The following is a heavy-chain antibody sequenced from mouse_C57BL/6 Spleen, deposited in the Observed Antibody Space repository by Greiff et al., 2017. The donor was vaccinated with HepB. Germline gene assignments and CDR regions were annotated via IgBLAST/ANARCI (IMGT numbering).Heavy chain of an antibody. D-gene: IGHD2-4*01. CDR1: GFTFSDYG. CDR2: ISNLAFSI. V-gene: IGHV5-15*01. Sequence: EVKLMESGGGLVQPGGSLKLSCAASGFTFSDYGMAWVRQAPRKGPEWVAFISNLAFSIYYADTVTGRFTLSRENAKNTLYLEMSNLKSEDTAMYYCARHRDDDYEWYFDVWGTGTTVTVSS. J-gene: IGHJ1*03. CDR3: ARHRDDDYEWYFDV.